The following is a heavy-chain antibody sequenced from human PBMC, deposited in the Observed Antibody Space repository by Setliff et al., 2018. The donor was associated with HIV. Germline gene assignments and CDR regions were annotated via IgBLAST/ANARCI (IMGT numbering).Heavy chain of an antibody. CDR1: GGTFSSYA. CDR3: ARDPSIAVTGAAV. CDR2: IIPIFGTT. V-gene: IGHV1-69*13. D-gene: IGHD6-19*01. J-gene: IGHJ6*02. Sequence: SVKVSCKASGGTFSSYAISWVRQAPGQGLEWMGGIIPIFGTTNYAQKFQGRVTITADEWTSTAYMELSSLRSEDTAVYYCARDPSIAVTGAAVWGLGTTVTVSS.